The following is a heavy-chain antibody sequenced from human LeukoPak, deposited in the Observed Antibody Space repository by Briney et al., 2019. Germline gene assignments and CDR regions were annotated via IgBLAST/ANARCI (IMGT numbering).Heavy chain of an antibody. CDR3: ARVTGYMIEDYFDY. V-gene: IGHV4-59*01. CDR2: IYYSGST. D-gene: IGHD3-22*01. CDR1: GGSISSYY. J-gene: IGHJ4*02. Sequence: PSETLSLTCTISGGSISSYYWSWIRQPPGKGLEWIGYIYYSGSTNYNPSLKSRVTISVDTSKNQFSLRLRSVTAADTAVYYCARVTGYMIEDYFDYWGQGTLVTVSS.